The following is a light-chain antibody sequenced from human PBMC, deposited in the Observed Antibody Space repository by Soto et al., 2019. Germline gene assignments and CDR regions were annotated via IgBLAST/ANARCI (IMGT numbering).Light chain of an antibody. Sequence: QSVLTQPRSVSGSPGQSVTISCTGTSTDVGGYNYVSWYQQHPGKAPKVMIYDVSKRPSGVPDRFSGSKSGNTASLTISGLQAEDEADYYCCSYGRYYHYVLGTGPKVTVL. CDR3: CSYGRYYHYV. CDR1: STDVGGYNY. CDR2: DVS. J-gene: IGLJ1*01. V-gene: IGLV2-11*01.